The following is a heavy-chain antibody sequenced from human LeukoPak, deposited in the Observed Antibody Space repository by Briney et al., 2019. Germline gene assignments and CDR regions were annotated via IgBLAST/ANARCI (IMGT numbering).Heavy chain of an antibody. CDR2: ISGSGGVT. J-gene: IGHJ4*02. V-gene: IGHV3-23*01. Sequence: GGSLRLSCVASGSNFNTHGMTWVRQAPGKGLEWVSGISGSGGVTYYADYLRGRFTVSRQNSRNTLFLQMNSLRAEDTAVYYCAKDVWYSSGWRPWDYWGQGTLVTVSS. D-gene: IGHD6-19*01. CDR1: GSNFNTHG. CDR3: AKDVWYSSGWRPWDY.